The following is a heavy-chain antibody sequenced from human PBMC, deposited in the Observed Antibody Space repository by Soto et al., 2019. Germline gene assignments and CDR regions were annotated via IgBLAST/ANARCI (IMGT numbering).Heavy chain of an antibody. V-gene: IGHV1-2*06. D-gene: IGHD3-10*01. Sequence: QVQLVQSGAEVKKPGASVKVSCKASGYTFTDYYIHWVRQAPGPGLEWMGRINPNSGGTNYAQKFQGRVTMTRDTSISTADMELSSLRSDDTAFYYCARYNGSGSFDYWGQGSLVTVSS. J-gene: IGHJ4*02. CDR1: GYTFTDYY. CDR2: INPNSGGT. CDR3: ARYNGSGSFDY.